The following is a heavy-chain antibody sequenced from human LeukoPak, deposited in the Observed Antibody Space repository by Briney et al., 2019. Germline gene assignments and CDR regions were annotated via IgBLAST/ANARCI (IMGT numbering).Heavy chain of an antibody. J-gene: IGHJ4*02. CDR2: ISYDGSNK. CDR1: GFTFSSYA. Sequence: GGSLRLSCAASGFTFSSYAMSWVRQAPGKGLEWVAVISYDGSNKYYADSVKGRFTISRDNSKNTLYLQMNSLRAEDTAVYYCARGHIDYWGQGTLVTVSS. CDR3: ARGHIDY. V-gene: IGHV3-30-3*01.